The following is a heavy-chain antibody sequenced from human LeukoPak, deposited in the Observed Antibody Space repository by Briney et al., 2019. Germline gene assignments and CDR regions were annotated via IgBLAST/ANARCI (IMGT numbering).Heavy chain of an antibody. V-gene: IGHV5-51*01. J-gene: IGHJ4*02. Sequence: GESLKISCKGSGYSFTSYWIAWVRQMPGKGLEWMGISFPGDSDTRYSPSFQGQVTISADKSINTVYLQWSSLRASDTAMYFCARRDSWNVVTPAVNFDYWGQGTLVTVSS. D-gene: IGHD2-2*01. CDR2: SFPGDSDT. CDR3: ARRDSWNVVTPAVNFDY. CDR1: GYSFTSYW.